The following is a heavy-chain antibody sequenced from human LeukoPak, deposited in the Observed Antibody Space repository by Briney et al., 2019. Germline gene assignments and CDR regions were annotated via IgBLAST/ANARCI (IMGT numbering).Heavy chain of an antibody. CDR2: INPNTGGI. J-gene: IGHJ5*02. D-gene: IGHD1-26*01. Sequence: ASVKVSCKASGYTFTDYYIHWVRQAPGQGLERMGWINPNTGGISSAHKFEGRVTMTRDTSISTAYMELRRLRSTNTTVYYCARVKALGIVGSTTVLDPWGQGTLVTVSS. CDR1: GYTFTDYY. CDR3: ARVKALGIVGSTTVLDP. V-gene: IGHV1-2*02.